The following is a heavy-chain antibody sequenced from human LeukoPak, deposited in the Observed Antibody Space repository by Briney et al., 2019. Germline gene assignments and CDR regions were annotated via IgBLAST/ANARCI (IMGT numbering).Heavy chain of an antibody. CDR1: GYTFTSYA. CDR3: AREAVAGTNFDY. V-gene: IGHV1-69*13. D-gene: IGHD6-19*01. Sequence: GASVKVSCKASGYTFTSYAMHWVRQAPGQGLEWMGGIIPIFGTANYAQKFQGRVTITADESTSTAYMELSSLRSEDTAVYYCAREAVAGTNFDYWGQGTLVTVSS. CDR2: IIPIFGTA. J-gene: IGHJ4*02.